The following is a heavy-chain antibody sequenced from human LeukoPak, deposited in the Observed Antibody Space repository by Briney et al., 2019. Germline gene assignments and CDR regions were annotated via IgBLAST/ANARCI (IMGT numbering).Heavy chain of an antibody. V-gene: IGHV4-34*01. J-gene: IGHJ4*02. CDR3: ARLTTIVYYFDY. CDR2: INHRGTT. D-gene: IGHD1-1*01. CDR1: GGSFSDYY. Sequence: SETLSLTCAVYGGSFSDYYWSWIRQPPGKGLEWIGEINHRGTTNYNPSLKSRVTISVDTSKNRFSLKLKSVTAADTAVYYCARLTTIVYYFDYWGQGTLVTVSS.